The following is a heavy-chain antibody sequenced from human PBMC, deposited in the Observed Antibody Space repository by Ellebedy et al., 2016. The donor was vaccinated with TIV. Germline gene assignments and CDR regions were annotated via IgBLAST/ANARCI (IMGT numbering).Heavy chain of an antibody. V-gene: IGHV3-21*01. Sequence: GGSLRLSCTASGFTFSNYSMNWVRQAPGKGLEWVSSFSGTSSYIYYADSVKGRFTISRDNAKNSLYLQMNSLRVEDTAVYYCARGGDGGSNFDYWGQGTLVTVSS. D-gene: IGHD5-24*01. CDR1: GFTFSNYS. CDR2: FSGTSSYI. J-gene: IGHJ4*02. CDR3: ARGGDGGSNFDY.